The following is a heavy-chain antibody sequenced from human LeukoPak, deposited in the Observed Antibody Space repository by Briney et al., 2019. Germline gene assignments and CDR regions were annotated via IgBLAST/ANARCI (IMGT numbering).Heavy chain of an antibody. D-gene: IGHD4-11*01. V-gene: IGHV3-23*01. CDR1: GFTFSSYA. CDR3: AKDRAYSNGGGDWFDP. Sequence: GGSLRLSCAASGFTFSSYAMSWVRQAPGKGLEWVSAISGSGGSTYYADSVKGRFTISRDNSKNTLYLQMNSLRAEDKAVYYCAKDRAYSNGGGDWFDPWGQGTLVTVSS. J-gene: IGHJ5*02. CDR2: ISGSGGST.